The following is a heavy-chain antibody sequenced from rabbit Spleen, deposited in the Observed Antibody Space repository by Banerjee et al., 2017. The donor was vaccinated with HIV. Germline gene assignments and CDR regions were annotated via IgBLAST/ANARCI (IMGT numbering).Heavy chain of an antibody. D-gene: IGHD4-2*01. J-gene: IGHJ4*01. CDR3: VRDQAGYAGFGPFYFNL. Sequence: EQLVESGGGLVQPGGSLKLSSKASGFDFSSYGVSWVRQPPGKGLEWIGYIDPLFGSTYYANWVNGRFSISRENTQNTVYLQLNSLTAADTATYFCVRDQAGYAGFGPFYFNLWGPGTLVTVS. CDR2: IDPLFGST. CDR1: GFDFSSYG. V-gene: IGHV1S47*01.